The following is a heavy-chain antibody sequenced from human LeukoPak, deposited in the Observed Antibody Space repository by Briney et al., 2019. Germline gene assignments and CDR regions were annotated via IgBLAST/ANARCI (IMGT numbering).Heavy chain of an antibody. D-gene: IGHD1-26*01. CDR1: GYNFTNYW. CDR3: ARRATTGAFDI. CDR2: IYPGDSDT. Sequence: GESLKISCQGSGYNFTNYWIGWVRQMPGKGLEWMGIIYPGDSDTRYSPSFQGQVTISADKSISTAYLQWSSLKASDTAMYYCARRATTGAFDIWGQGTMVTVSS. J-gene: IGHJ3*02. V-gene: IGHV5-51*01.